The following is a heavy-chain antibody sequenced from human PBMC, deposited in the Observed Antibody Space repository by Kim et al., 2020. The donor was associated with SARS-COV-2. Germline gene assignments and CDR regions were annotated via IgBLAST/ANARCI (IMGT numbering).Heavy chain of an antibody. V-gene: IGHV3-30-3*01. Sequence: GGSLRLSCAASGFTFSSYAMHWVRQAPGKGLEWVAVISYDGSNKYYADSVKGRFTISRDNSKNTLYLQMNSLRAEDTAVYYCASPAAGKPYWGQGTLVTVSS. J-gene: IGHJ4*02. CDR1: GFTFSSYA. CDR2: ISYDGSNK. CDR3: ASPAAGKPY. D-gene: IGHD6-13*01.